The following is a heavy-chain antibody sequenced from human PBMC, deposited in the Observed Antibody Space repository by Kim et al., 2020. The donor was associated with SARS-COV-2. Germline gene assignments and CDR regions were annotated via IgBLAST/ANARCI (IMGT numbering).Heavy chain of an antibody. V-gene: IGHV3-33*01. Sequence: SLRLSCSASGFPFNTYGMHWVRQAPGKGLEWVAVIWFDGSDKYYADSVKGRFTISRDNSKDTLYLQMRSLRAEDTAVYYCARGPHYDSWSGYSDYYYGMDVWGQGTTVTVSS. J-gene: IGHJ6*02. CDR2: IWFDGSDK. D-gene: IGHD3-3*01. CDR1: GFPFNTYG. CDR3: ARGPHYDSWSGYSDYYYGMDV.